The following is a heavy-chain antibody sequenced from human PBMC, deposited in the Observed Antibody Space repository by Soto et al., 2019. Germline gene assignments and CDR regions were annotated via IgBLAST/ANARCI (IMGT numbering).Heavy chain of an antibody. CDR1: GFTVSSNY. CDR2: IYSGGST. J-gene: IGHJ6*03. Sequence: GGSLRLSCAASGFTVSSNYMTWVRQAPGKGLEWVSVIYSGGSTYYADSVKGRFTISRDNSKNTLYLQVNSLRAEDTALYYCAKDYGSGTWYYMDVWGKGTTVTVSS. D-gene: IGHD3-10*01. V-gene: IGHV3-66*02. CDR3: AKDYGSGTWYYMDV.